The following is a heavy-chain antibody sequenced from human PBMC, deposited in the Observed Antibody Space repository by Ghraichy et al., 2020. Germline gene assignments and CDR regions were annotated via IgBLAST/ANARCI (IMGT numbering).Heavy chain of an antibody. V-gene: IGHV4-59*01. CDR2: IYYSGST. CDR3: ARDSRSYYYYGMDV. Sequence: SETLSLTYNVSGGAISSYYWSWIRQPPGKGLEWIGYIYYSGSTNYNPSLKSRVTISVDTSKNQFSLKLSSVTAADTAVYYCARDSRSYYYYGMDVWGQGTTVTVSS. CDR1: GGAISSYY. J-gene: IGHJ6*02.